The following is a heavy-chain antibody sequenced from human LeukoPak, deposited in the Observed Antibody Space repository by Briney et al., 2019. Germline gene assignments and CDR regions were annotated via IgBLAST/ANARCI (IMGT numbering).Heavy chain of an antibody. CDR1: GYTFTSYA. D-gene: IGHD1-1*01. J-gene: IGHJ4*02. CDR2: INAGNGNT. V-gene: IGHV1-3*01. Sequence: ASVKVSCKASGYTFTSYAMHWVRQAPGQRLEWMGWINAGNGNTKYSQEFQGRVTITRDTSASTAYMELSSLRSEDTAVYYCARGLERRPPYDYWGQGTLVTVSS. CDR3: ARGLERRPPYDY.